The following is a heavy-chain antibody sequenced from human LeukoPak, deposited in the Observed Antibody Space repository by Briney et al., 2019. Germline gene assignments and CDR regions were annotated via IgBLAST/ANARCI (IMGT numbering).Heavy chain of an antibody. CDR2: IIPIFGTA. D-gene: IGHD5-18*01. CDR1: GGTFSSYA. Sequence: SVKVSCKASGGTFSSYAISWVRQAPGQGLEWMGGIIPIFGTANYAQKFQGRVTITADKSTSTAYMELSSLRSEDTAVYYCARVDTAMDTPYYYYMDVWGKGTTVTVSS. J-gene: IGHJ6*03. CDR3: ARVDTAMDTPYYYYMDV. V-gene: IGHV1-69*06.